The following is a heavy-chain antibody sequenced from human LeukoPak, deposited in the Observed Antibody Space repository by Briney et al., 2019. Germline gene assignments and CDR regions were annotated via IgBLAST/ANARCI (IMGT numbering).Heavy chain of an antibody. CDR3: ARESGSSWMHYYYGMDV. Sequence: PGGSLRLSCAASGFTFSSYGMHWVRQAPGKGLEWVAVIWYDGSNKYYADSVKGRFTISRDNSRNTLYLQMNSLRAEDTAVYYCARESGSSWMHYYYGMDVWGQGTTVTVSS. CDR1: GFTFSSYG. D-gene: IGHD6-13*01. V-gene: IGHV3-33*01. J-gene: IGHJ6*02. CDR2: IWYDGSNK.